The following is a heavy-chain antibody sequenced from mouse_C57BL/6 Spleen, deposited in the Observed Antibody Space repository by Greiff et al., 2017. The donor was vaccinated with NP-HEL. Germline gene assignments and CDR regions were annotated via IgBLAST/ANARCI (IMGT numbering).Heavy chain of an antibody. D-gene: IGHD2-5*01. CDR1: GFTFSDYG. CDR3: AREPYYYSNYNYAMDY. Sequence: EVKLVESGGGLVKPGGSLKLSCAASGFTFSDYGMHWVRQAPEKGLEWVAYISSGSSTIYYADTVKGRFPISRDNAKNTLFLQMTSLRSEDTAMYYCAREPYYYSNYNYAMDYWGQGTSVTVSS. J-gene: IGHJ4*01. V-gene: IGHV5-17*01. CDR2: ISSGSSTI.